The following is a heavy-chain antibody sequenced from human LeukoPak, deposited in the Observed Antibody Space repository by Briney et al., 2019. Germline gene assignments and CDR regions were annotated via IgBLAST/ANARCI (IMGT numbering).Heavy chain of an antibody. V-gene: IGHV3-23*01. Sequence: GGSLRLSCAASGFTFSSSAMSWVRQAPGKGLYWVSAISGSGTGTYYADSVKGRFTISRDNSKNTLYLQMNSLRAEDAAVYYCAKEGGTGTRFDYWGQGTLVTVSS. D-gene: IGHD1-7*01. CDR3: AKEGGTGTRFDY. CDR1: GFTFSSSA. CDR2: ISGSGTGT. J-gene: IGHJ4*02.